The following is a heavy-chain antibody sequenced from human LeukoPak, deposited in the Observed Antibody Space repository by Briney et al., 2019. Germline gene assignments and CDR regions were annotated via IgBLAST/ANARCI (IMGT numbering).Heavy chain of an antibody. Sequence: PGGSLRLSCAASGFTFNNYDMRWVRQATGKGLEWVSAIGTAGDTYYVGSVKGRLTISRENAKNSLYLQMNSLGAGDTAVYYCARVGRYGMDVWGQGTTVTVSS. CDR2: IGTAGDT. V-gene: IGHV3-13*01. CDR1: GFTFNNYD. CDR3: ARVGRYGMDV. J-gene: IGHJ6*02.